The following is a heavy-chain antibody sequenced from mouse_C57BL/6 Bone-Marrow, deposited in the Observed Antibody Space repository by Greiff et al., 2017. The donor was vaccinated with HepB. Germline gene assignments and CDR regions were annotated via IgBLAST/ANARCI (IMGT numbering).Heavy chain of an antibody. CDR3: TTFITTVVADY. D-gene: IGHD1-1*01. J-gene: IGHJ2*01. CDR2: IDPEDGDT. CDR1: GFNIKDYY. V-gene: IGHV14-1*01. Sequence: VQLQQSGAELVRPGASVKLSCTASGFNIKDYYMHWVKQRPEQGLEWIGRIDPEDGDTEYAPKFQGKATMTADTSSNTAYLQLSSLTSEVTAVYYCTTFITTVVADYWGQGTTLTVSS.